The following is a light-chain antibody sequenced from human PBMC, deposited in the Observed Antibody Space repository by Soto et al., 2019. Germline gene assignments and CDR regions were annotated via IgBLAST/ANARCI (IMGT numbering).Light chain of an antibody. CDR1: QGIVTY. J-gene: IGKJ4*01. CDR2: AAS. V-gene: IGKV1-9*01. CDR3: QQLNSYPP. Sequence: DIQLTQSPSFLSASVGDRVTITCRASQGIVTYLAWYQQKPGKAPKILIYAASTLQSGVPSRFSGSGSWTEFTLTISSLQPEDFATYYCQQLNSYPPFGGGTKVEI.